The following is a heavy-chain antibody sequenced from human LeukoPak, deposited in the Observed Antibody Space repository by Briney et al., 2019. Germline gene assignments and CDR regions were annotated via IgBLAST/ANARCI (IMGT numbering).Heavy chain of an antibody. CDR3: AKDQIVGATADAFDI. D-gene: IGHD1-26*01. CDR1: GFTFSSYG. CDR2: ISYDGSNK. V-gene: IGHV3-30*18. J-gene: IGHJ3*02. Sequence: GGSLRLSCAASGFTFSSYGMHWVRQAPGKGLEWVAVISYDGSNKYYADSVKGRFTISRDNSKNTLYLQMNSLRAEDTAVYYCAKDQIVGATADAFDIWGQGTMVTVSS.